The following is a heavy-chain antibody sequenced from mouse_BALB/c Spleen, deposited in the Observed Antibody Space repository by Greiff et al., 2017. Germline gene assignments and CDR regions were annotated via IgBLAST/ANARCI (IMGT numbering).Heavy chain of an antibody. D-gene: IGHD2-3*01. CDR3: TRSGYSHAMDY. CDR1: GYTFTSYW. CDR2: IYPSDSYT. V-gene: IGHV1-69*02. Sequence: QVQLQQPGAELVRPGASVKLSCKASGYTFTSYWINWVKQRPGQGLEWIGNIYPSDSYTNYNQKFKDKATLTVDKSSSTAYMQLSSPTSEDSAVYYCTRSGYSHAMDYWGQGTSVTVSS. J-gene: IGHJ4*01.